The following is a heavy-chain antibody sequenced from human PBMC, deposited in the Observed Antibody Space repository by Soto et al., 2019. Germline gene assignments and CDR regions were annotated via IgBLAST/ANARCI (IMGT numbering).Heavy chain of an antibody. Sequence: SVKVSCKASGGTFSSYAISWVRQAPGQGLEWMGGIIPIFGTANYAQKFQGRVTITADESTSTAYMELSSLRSEDTAVYYCASEWYYYDSSGYYPGAEYFQHWGQGTMVTVSS. CDR1: GGTFSSYA. D-gene: IGHD3-22*01. CDR3: ASEWYYYDSSGYYPGAEYFQH. V-gene: IGHV1-69*13. CDR2: IIPIFGTA. J-gene: IGHJ1*01.